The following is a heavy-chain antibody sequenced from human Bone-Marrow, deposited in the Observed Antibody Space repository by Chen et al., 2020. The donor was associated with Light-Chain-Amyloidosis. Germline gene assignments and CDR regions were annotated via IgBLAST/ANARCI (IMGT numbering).Heavy chain of an antibody. V-gene: IGHV4-61*02. D-gene: IGHD1-26*01. Sequence: QVQLQESGPGLVKPSQTLSLTCTVSGDSLFNDKYYWHWIRQPAGKGLEWIGRVYNSGSTRYNPSLKILLPISVNTAKNQFSLNLASVTATDTALYYCVRDLMSTTCHRWFESLVQGTVVTVS. J-gene: IGHJ5*01. CDR2: VYNSGST. CDR3: VRDLMSTTCHRWFES. CDR1: GDSLFNDKYY.